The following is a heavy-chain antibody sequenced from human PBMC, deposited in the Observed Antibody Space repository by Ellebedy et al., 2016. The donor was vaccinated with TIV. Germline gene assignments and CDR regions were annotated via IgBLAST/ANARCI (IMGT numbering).Heavy chain of an antibody. CDR2: ISYDGSNK. V-gene: IGHV3-30*03. CDR1: GFTVSSNY. J-gene: IGHJ4*02. D-gene: IGHD2-21*02. Sequence: GESLKISXAASGFTVSSNYMSWVRQAPGKGLEWVAVISYDGSNKYYADSVKGRFTISRDNSKNTLYLQMNSLRAEDTAVYYCNCGGDAEDYWGQGTLVTVSS. CDR3: NCGGDAEDY.